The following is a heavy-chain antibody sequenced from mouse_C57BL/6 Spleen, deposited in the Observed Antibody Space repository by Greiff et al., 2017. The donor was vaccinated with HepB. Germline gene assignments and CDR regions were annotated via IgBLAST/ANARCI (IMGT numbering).Heavy chain of an antibody. D-gene: IGHD2-4*01. J-gene: IGHJ2*01. Sequence: ESGPGLVKPSQSLSLTCSVTGYSITSGYYWNWIRQFPGNKLEWMGYISYDGSNNYNPSLKNRISITRDTSKNQFFLKLNSVTTEDTATYYCAREGLRRYFDYWGQGPTLTVSS. CDR2: ISYDGSN. CDR3: AREGLRRYFDY. CDR1: GYSITSGYY. V-gene: IGHV3-6*01.